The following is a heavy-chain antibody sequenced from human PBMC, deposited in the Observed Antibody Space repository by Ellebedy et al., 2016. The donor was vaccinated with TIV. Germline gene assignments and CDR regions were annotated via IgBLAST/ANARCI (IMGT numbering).Heavy chain of an antibody. V-gene: IGHV3-15*01. J-gene: IGHJ4*02. CDR1: GFTFSNAW. Sequence: GGSLRLSCAASGFTFSNAWMSWVRQAPGKGLEWVGRIKSKTDGGTTDYAAPVKGRFTISRDDSKNTLYLQMNSLKTEDTAVYYCTTGGIGWYYDSSGYLVYWGQGTLVTVSS. D-gene: IGHD3-22*01. CDR3: TTGGIGWYYDSSGYLVY. CDR2: IKSKTDGGTT.